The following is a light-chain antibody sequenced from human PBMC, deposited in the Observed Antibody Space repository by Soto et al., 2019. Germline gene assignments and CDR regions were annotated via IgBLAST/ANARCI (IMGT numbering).Light chain of an antibody. V-gene: IGLV2-14*01. CDR3: SSYSSAASLLV. Sequence: QSALTQPACVSGSPGQSVTISCAGTFSDIGGFNFVSWYQQHPDGAPKLLIYEVTLRPSGVSARFSGSKSANTASLTISGLQPEDEAFYHCSSYSSAASLLVFGGGTKLTVL. CDR1: FSDIGGFNF. J-gene: IGLJ2*01. CDR2: EVT.